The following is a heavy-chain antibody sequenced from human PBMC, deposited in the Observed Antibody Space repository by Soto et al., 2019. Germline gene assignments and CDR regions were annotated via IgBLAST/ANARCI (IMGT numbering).Heavy chain of an antibody. CDR1: GGTFSSYA. CDR3: ARPIQYYYDRSGQWAWFDP. D-gene: IGHD3-22*01. Sequence: QVQLVQSGAEVKKPGSSVKVSCKASGGTFSSYAISWVRQAPGQGLEWMGGISPIFGPANYAQKFQGRVTITADESTSTAYMELSSLRSEDTAVYYCARPIQYYYDRSGQWAWFDPCGQGTLVTVSS. V-gene: IGHV1-69*12. J-gene: IGHJ5*02. CDR2: ISPIFGPA.